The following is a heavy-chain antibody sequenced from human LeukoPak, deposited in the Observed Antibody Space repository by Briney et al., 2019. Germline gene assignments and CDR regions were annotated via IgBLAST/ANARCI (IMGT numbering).Heavy chain of an antibody. V-gene: IGHV4-59*01. D-gene: IGHD2-15*01. J-gene: IGHJ4*02. CDR2: FYYTGSD. CDR1: GVSITSYY. CDR3: VRGYCSGRTCYHFDY. Sequence: SETLSLTCTVSGVSITSYYWNWIRQPPGKGLEWVGYFYYTGSDNYNPSLKSRVTISADTSKNQFSLELSSVTAADTAVYFCVRGYCSGRTCYHFDYWGQGTLVTVSS.